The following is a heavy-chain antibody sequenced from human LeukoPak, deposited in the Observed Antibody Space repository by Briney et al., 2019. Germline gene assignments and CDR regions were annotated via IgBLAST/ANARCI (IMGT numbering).Heavy chain of an antibody. D-gene: IGHD5/OR15-5a*01. Sequence: SETLSLTCTVSGGSISSYYWSWIRQPAGKGLEWIGRIYTSGSTNYNPSHKSRVTMSVDTSKNQFSLKLSSVTAADTAVYYCARENFYELRFDPWGQGTLVTVSS. CDR1: GGSISSYY. CDR3: ARENFYELRFDP. CDR2: IYTSGST. V-gene: IGHV4-4*07. J-gene: IGHJ5*02.